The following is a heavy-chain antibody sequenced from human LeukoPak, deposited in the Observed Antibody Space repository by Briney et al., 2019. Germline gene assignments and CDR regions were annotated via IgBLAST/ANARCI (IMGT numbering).Heavy chain of an antibody. J-gene: IGHJ3*02. Sequence: GGSLRLSCAASGFIVSSNYMSWVRQAPGKGLEWVSVIYSGGSTYYADSVKGRFTISRDNSKNTLYLQMNSLRAEDTAVYYCARAPYYSDYGDYGVPPPAFDIWGQGTMVTVSS. CDR1: GFIVSSNY. CDR3: ARAPYYSDYGDYGVPPPAFDI. V-gene: IGHV3-66*02. CDR2: IYSGGST. D-gene: IGHD4-17*01.